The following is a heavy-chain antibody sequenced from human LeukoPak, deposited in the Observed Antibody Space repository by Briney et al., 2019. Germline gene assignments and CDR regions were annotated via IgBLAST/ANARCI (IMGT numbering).Heavy chain of an antibody. J-gene: IGHJ4*02. D-gene: IGHD2-8*01. CDR2: INQDGSDE. CDR3: VSRGRTANACFAASFRCFDH. Sequence: PGGSLRLSCAASGLTFSRYWLTWVRQAPGKGLEWVANINQDGSDENYVDSVRGRFTVSRDNAKNSLHLQMNNLRNEDTAVYHCVSRGRTANACFAASFRCFDHWGRGTRVTVSS. CDR1: GLTFSRYW. V-gene: IGHV3-7*03.